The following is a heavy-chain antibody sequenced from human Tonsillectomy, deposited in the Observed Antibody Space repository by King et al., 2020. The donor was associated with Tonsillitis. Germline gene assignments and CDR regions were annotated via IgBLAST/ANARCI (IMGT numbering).Heavy chain of an antibody. CDR3: ARDHDDYLLDY. V-gene: IGHV3-33*05. Sequence: VQLVESGGGVVQPGRSLRLSCAASGFTFSNYGIHWVRQAPGKGLEWVAVITDDGTNKYYADSVKGRFTISRDNSKNTLYLQMNSLRAEDTAVYYCARDHDDYLLDYWRQGTQVTVCS. CDR2: ITDDGTNK. J-gene: IGHJ4*02. D-gene: IGHD4-17*01. CDR1: GFTFSNYG.